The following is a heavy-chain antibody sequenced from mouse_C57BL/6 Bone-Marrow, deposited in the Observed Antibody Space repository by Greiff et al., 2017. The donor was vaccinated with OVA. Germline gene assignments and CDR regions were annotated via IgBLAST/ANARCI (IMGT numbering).Heavy chain of an antibody. CDR2: IHPNSGST. D-gene: IGHD2-3*01. V-gene: IGHV1-64*01. CDR1: GYTFTSYW. Sequence: VQLQESGAELVKPGASVKLSCKASGYTFTSYWMHWVKQRPGQGLEWIGMIHPNSGSTNYNEKFKSKATLTVDKSSSTAYMQLSSLTSEDSAVYYCARGDGPAWFAYWGQGTLVTVSS. J-gene: IGHJ3*01. CDR3: ARGDGPAWFAY.